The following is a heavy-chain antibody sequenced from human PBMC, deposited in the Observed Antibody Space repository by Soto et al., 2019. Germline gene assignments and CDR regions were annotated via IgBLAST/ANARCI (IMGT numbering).Heavy chain of an antibody. V-gene: IGHV4-31*03. Sequence: QVQLQESGPGLVKPSQTLSLTCTVSGGSISSGGYYWSWIRQHPGKGLEWIGYIFYSGSTYYNQSLKSRVTISVDTSKNQFSMKLSSVTAADTAVYYCARVDRSTYYYGMDVWGQGTMVTVSS. CDR2: IFYSGST. D-gene: IGHD2-2*01. J-gene: IGHJ6*02. CDR3: ARVDRSTYYYGMDV. CDR1: GGSISSGGYY.